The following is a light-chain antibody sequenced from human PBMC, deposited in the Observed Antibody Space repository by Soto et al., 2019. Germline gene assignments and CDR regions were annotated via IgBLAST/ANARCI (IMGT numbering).Light chain of an antibody. CDR3: HQYASSPLT. CDR1: QSVARNL. V-gene: IGKV3-20*01. J-gene: IGKJ2*01. Sequence: EIVLTQSPGTLSLSPGERATLSCRASQSVARNLLAWFQQRPDQPHRLLIYDAIGRATGIPDRFSGSGSATDFTLTINRLEPEDFAVYYCHQYASSPLTFGQGTKLEIK. CDR2: DAI.